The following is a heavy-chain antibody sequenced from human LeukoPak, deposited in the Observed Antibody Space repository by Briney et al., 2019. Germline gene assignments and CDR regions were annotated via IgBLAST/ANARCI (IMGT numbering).Heavy chain of an antibody. CDR1: GGSFSVYY. Sequence: DTLSLTRAVYGGSFSVYYWSWIRQPPGKGLEWGGEIKHRGSTNYNPSLKSRVTISVDTSKNQFSLKLSSVTAADTAVYYCARAIHIVVVTAIPYWYFDLWGRGTLVTVSS. CDR2: IKHRGST. V-gene: IGHV4-34*01. CDR3: ARAIHIVVVTAIPYWYFDL. D-gene: IGHD2-21*02. J-gene: IGHJ2*01.